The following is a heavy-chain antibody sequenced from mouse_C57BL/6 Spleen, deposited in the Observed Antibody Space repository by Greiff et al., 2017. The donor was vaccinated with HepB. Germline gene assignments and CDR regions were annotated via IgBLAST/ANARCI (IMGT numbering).Heavy chain of an antibody. CDR2: IDPETGGT. CDR1: GYTFTDYE. CDR3: TRNYGSSYFDD. D-gene: IGHD1-1*01. V-gene: IGHV1-15*01. J-gene: IGHJ2*01. Sequence: VQLQQSGAELVRPGASVTLSCKASGYTFTDYEMHWVKQTPVHGLEWIGAIDPETGGTAYNQKFKGKAILTADKSSSTAYMELRSLTSEDSAVYYCTRNYGSSYFDDWGHGTTLTVSS.